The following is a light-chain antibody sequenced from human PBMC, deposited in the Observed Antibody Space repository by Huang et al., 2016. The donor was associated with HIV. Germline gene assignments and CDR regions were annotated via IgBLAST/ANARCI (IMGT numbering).Light chain of an antibody. Sequence: EIVMTQSPATLSVSPGERATLSCRASQSVTSNLAWYQQMPGQAPRLLIQGASTRATGIPARSSGSGSGTEFTLTISRLQSEDFAVYYCQQYNNWPPAFGGGTKVEIK. J-gene: IGKJ4*01. CDR2: GAS. CDR3: QQYNNWPPA. V-gene: IGKV3-15*01. CDR1: QSVTSN.